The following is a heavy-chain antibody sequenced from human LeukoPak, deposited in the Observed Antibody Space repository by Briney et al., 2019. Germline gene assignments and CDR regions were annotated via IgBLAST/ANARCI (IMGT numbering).Heavy chain of an antibody. CDR1: GFTVSSNY. V-gene: IGHV3-53*01. Sequence: PGGSLRLSCAASGFTVSSNYMSWVRQAPGKGLEWVSVIYSGGSTYYADSVKGRFTISRDNSKNTLYLQMNSLRAEDTAVYYCARDLGVRLHYYCGMDVWGQGTTVTVSS. D-gene: IGHD3-10*01. CDR3: ARDLGVRLHYYCGMDV. CDR2: IYSGGST. J-gene: IGHJ6*02.